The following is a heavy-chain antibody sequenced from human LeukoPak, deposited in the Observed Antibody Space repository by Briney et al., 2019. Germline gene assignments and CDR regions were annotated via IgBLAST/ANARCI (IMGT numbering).Heavy chain of an antibody. CDR2: INPNSGGT. J-gene: IGHJ4*02. V-gene: IGHV1-2*02. CDR1: GYTFTGYY. D-gene: IGHD3-22*01. CDR3: ARDPDSSGYYYPW. Sequence: GASVKVSCKASGYTFTGYYMHWVRQAPGQGLEWMGWINPNSGGTNYAQKFQGRVTMTRDTSISTAYMELSRLRSDDTAVYYCARDPDSSGYYYPWWGQGTLVTVSS.